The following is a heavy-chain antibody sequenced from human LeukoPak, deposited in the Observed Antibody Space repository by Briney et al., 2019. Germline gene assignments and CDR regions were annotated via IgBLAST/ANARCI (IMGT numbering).Heavy chain of an antibody. J-gene: IGHJ2*01. Sequence: PGRSLRLSCAASGFTFSSYAMHWVRQAPGKGLEWVAVISYDGSNKYYADSVKGRFTISRENAKNSLYLQMNSLRAGDTAVYYCARGSSWYWYFDLWGRGTLVTVSS. D-gene: IGHD6-13*01. CDR1: GFTFSSYA. CDR3: ARGSSWYWYFDL. V-gene: IGHV3-30*14. CDR2: ISYDGSNK.